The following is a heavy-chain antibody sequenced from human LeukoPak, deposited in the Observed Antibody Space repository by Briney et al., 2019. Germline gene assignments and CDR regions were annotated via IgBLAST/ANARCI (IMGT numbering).Heavy chain of an antibody. D-gene: IGHD1-26*01. CDR3: ARDARGGSYGVSDY. J-gene: IGHJ4*02. CDR1: GYAFTSYG. CDR2: ISAYNGNT. Sequence: ASVKVSCKASGYAFTSYGISWVRQAPGQGREWMGWISAYNGNTNYAQKLQGRVTMTTDTPTSTAYMELRSLRADDPAVYYCARDARGGSYGVSDYWGQGTLVTVSS. V-gene: IGHV1-18*01.